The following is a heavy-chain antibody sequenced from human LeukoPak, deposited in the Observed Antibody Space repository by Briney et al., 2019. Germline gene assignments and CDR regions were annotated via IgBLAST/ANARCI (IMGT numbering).Heavy chain of an antibody. V-gene: IGHV4-59*08. CDR3: ARHTLVGARNAFDI. CDR2: MYYSGNT. Sequence: SETLSLTCNVSGGSISSYYWSWIRQPPGKGLEGIGYMYYSGNTNYNPSLKSRVTTSVDTSKNQFSLKLSSLTAADTAVYYCARHTLVGARNAFDIWGQGTMVTVSS. CDR1: GGSISSYY. D-gene: IGHD1-26*01. J-gene: IGHJ3*02.